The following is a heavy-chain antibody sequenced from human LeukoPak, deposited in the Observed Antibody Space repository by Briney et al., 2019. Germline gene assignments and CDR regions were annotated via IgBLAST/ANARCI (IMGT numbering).Heavy chain of an antibody. CDR3: AKPRGGDSWAFDV. CDR2: ISYDGRDK. CDR1: GFTFSSYG. Sequence: PGGSLRLSCAASGFTFSSYGMHWVRQAPGKGLEWVAGISYDGRDKYYADSVKGRFTISRDNSKNTLNLQMNSLRAEDTAVYYCAKPRGGDSWAFDVWDQGTMVTVSS. D-gene: IGHD2-21*02. J-gene: IGHJ3*01. V-gene: IGHV3-30*18.